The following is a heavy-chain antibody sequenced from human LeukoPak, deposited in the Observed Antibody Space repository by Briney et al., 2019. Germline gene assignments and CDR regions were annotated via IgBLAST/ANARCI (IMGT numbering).Heavy chain of an antibody. CDR3: AKATFGCSSTSCYSFDY. D-gene: IGHD2-2*02. Sequence: GGSLRLSCAASGFTFSSYGMSWVRQAPGKGLEWVSTITGGSTYYADSVKGRFTTSRDDSKDTVYLQMNSLRAEDTAIYYCAKATFGCSSTSCYSFDYWGQGTLVTVSS. CDR2: ITGGST. CDR1: GFTFSSYG. V-gene: IGHV3-23*01. J-gene: IGHJ4*02.